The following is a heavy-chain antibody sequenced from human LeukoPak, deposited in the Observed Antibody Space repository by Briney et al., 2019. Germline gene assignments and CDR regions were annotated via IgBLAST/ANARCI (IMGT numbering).Heavy chain of an antibody. Sequence: PSETLSLTCTVSGVSISSYHWSWIRQPPVKGLEWIGYIYNSGSTNYNPSLKSRVTISVDTSKNQVSLKLSSVTAADTAVYYCARLGSYYYDSSGYWKKGAFDIWGQGTMVTVSS. V-gene: IGHV4-59*01. J-gene: IGHJ3*02. CDR3: ARLGSYYYDSSGYWKKGAFDI. CDR1: GVSISSYH. CDR2: IYNSGST. D-gene: IGHD3-22*01.